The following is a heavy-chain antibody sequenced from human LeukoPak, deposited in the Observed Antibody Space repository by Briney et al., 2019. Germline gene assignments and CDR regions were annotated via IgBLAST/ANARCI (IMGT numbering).Heavy chain of an antibody. J-gene: IGHJ5*02. CDR3: ARYTAAAGTFNWFDP. D-gene: IGHD6-13*01. CDR1: GYTFTSYD. CDR2: MNPNSGNT. Sequence: ASVKVSCKASGYTFTSYDISWVRQATGQGLEWMGWMNPNSGNTGYAQKFQGRVTMTRNTSISTAYMELSSLRSEDTAVYYCARYTAAAGTFNWFDPWSQGTLVTVSS. V-gene: IGHV1-8*01.